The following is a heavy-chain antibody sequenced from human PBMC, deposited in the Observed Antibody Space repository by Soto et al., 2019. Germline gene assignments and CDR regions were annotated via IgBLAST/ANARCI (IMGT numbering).Heavy chain of an antibody. V-gene: IGHV4-31*03. J-gene: IGHJ6*02. CDR3: ARGTGVCPSWDV. CDR1: GCSISSGGYY. CDR2: IYYSGST. Sequence: SDTLSLTCTVSGCSISSGGYYWSWILQHPGKGLEWIGYIYYSGSTYYNPSLKSRVTISVDTSKNQFSLKLSSVTAADTAVYYCARGTGVCPSWDVWGQGTRVTVSS. D-gene: IGHD3-10*01.